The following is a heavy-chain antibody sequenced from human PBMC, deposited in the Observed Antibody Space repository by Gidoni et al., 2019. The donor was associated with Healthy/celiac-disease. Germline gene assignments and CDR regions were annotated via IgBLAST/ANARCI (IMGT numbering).Heavy chain of an antibody. CDR1: GGTFSSYA. D-gene: IGHD2-2*02. J-gene: IGHJ3*02. CDR2: IIPSFGTA. V-gene: IGHV1-69*06. CDR3: ARDRYCSSTSCYRHDAFDI. Sequence: QVQLVQSGAEVKKPGSSVKVSCKASGGTFSSYAISWVRQAPGQGLEWMGGIIPSFGTANYAQKCQGRVTSTADKSTSTAYMELSSLRSEDTAVYYCARDRYCSSTSCYRHDAFDIWGQGTMVTVSS.